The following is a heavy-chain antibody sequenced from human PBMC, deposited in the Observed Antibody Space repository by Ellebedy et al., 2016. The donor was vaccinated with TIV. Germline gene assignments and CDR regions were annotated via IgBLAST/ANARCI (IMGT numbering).Heavy chain of an antibody. J-gene: IGHJ4*02. Sequence: MPSETLSLTCTVSGGSIRSYSWNWIRQPPGKGLEWIGYVSYSGGTNYNPSLKSRVTISVDTSKNQFSLKLSSVTAADTAVYYCARHKQAFDYWGQGTLVTVSS. CDR1: GGSIRSYS. CDR2: VSYSGGT. CDR3: ARHKQAFDY. V-gene: IGHV4-59*08.